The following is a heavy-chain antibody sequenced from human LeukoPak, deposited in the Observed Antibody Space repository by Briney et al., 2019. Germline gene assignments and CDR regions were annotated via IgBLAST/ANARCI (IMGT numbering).Heavy chain of an antibody. Sequence: GGSLRLSCVASGFSFSNHGMHWVRQAPGKGLEWVSVIARDGGTKFYADSVKGRFTLSRDNSKNMFFLQMNFLTVEDTAIYYCAREATWGQWYFDHWGQGTPVTVSS. CDR3: AREATWGQWYFDH. V-gene: IGHV3-30*03. CDR2: IARDGGTK. D-gene: IGHD7-27*01. CDR1: GFSFSNHG. J-gene: IGHJ4*02.